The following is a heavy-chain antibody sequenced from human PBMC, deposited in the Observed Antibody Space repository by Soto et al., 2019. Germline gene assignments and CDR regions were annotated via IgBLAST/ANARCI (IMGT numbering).Heavy chain of an antibody. CDR3: ARGRGYSGSYYNLAYYYGMDV. CDR1: GGSISSYY. CDR2: IYYSGST. Sequence: SETLSLTCTVSGGSISSYYWSWIRQPPGKGLEWIGYIYYSGSTNHNPSLKSRVTISVDTSKNQFSLKLSSVTAADTAVYYCARGRGYSGSYYNLAYYYGMDVWGQGTTVTVSS. V-gene: IGHV4-59*01. D-gene: IGHD3-10*01. J-gene: IGHJ6*02.